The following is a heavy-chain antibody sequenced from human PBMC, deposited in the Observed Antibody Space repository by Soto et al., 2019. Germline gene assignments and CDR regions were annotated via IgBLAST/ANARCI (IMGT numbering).Heavy chain of an antibody. CDR3: AKGVRGVQNNFDY. CDR2: ISGSGGST. J-gene: IGHJ4*02. Sequence: EVQLLESGGGLVQPGGSLRLSCAASGFTFSSYAMSWVRQAPGKGLEWVSAISGSGGSTYYADSVKGRFTISRDNSKNTLDLQMNSLRAEDTAVYYCAKGVRGVQNNFDYWGQGTLVTVSS. CDR1: GFTFSSYA. V-gene: IGHV3-23*01. D-gene: IGHD3-10*01.